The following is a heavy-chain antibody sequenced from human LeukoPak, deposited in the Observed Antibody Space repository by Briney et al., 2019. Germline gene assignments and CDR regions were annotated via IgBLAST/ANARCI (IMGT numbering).Heavy chain of an antibody. V-gene: IGHV3-33*01. CDR2: IWYDGSNK. J-gene: IGHJ3*02. D-gene: IGHD5-18*01. Sequence: GRSLRLSCVVSGFTFSNYGMHWVRQAPGKGLEWVAVIWYDGSNKHYADSVKGRFTISRDNARNTLYLHMNSLRVEDTAVYYCARAPPSNGYAYHFDIWGQGTMVTVSS. CDR1: GFTFSNYG. CDR3: ARAPPSNGYAYHFDI.